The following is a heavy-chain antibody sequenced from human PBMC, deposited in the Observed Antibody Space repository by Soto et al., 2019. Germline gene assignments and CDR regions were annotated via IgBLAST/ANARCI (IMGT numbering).Heavy chain of an antibody. D-gene: IGHD2-2*01. Sequence: GGSLRLSCAASGFTFSSYSMNWVRQAPGKGLEGVSYISSSSSTICYADSVKGRFTISRDNAKNTLYLQMNSLKAEDTALYYCARDCSSSSCSVWHYWGQGTLVTVSS. CDR2: ISSSSSTI. J-gene: IGHJ4*02. CDR1: GFTFSSYS. CDR3: ARDCSSSSCSVWHY. V-gene: IGHV3-48*01.